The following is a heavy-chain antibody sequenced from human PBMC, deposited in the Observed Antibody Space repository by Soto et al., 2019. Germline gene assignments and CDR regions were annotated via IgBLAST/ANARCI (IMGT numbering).Heavy chain of an antibody. Sequence: SGGSLRLSCVASGFAFSSFGMHWVRQAPGKGLEWVAFISHDGSKKKFVDSVKGRFTISRDDSGNPLYLQMNSLRADDTAVYFCAKDCNATTYGYGKDVCQQGPTVAASS. CDR3: AKDCNATTYGYGKDV. CDR1: GFAFSSFG. J-gene: IGHJ6*01. CDR2: ISHDGSKK. V-gene: IGHV3-30*18. D-gene: IGHD4-17*01.